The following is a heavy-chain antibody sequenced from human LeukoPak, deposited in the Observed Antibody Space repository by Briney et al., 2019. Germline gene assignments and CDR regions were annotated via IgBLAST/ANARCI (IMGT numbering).Heavy chain of an antibody. D-gene: IGHD6-13*01. V-gene: IGHV1-69*04. CDR1: GGTFSSYT. CDR3: ARDSSSWYYWFDP. J-gene: IGHJ5*02. CDR2: IIPILGIA. Sequence: GSSVKVSCKASGGTFSSYTISWVRQAPGQGLEWMGRIIPILGIANYAQKFQGRVTITADKSTSTAYMELSSLRSEDTAVYYCARDSSSWYYWFDPWGQGTLVTVSS.